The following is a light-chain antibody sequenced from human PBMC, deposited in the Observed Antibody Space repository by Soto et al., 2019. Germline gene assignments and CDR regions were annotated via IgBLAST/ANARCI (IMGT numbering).Light chain of an antibody. CDR2: AVT. J-gene: IGLJ1*01. V-gene: IGLV2-14*01. CDR3: SSYAGSDNPYV. CDR1: SSDVGGYNY. Sequence: QSVLTQPASVSGSPGQSITISCTGTSSDVGGYNYVSWYQQHPGKAPKLMIYAVTDRPSGVSSRFSGSKSGNTASLTISGLQAEDEADYYCSSYAGSDNPYVFGSGTKVTV.